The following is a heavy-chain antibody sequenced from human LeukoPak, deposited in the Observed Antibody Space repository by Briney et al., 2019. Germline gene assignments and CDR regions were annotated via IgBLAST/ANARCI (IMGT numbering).Heavy chain of an antibody. J-gene: IGHJ4*02. Sequence: GRSLRLSCTASGFTFGDYAVTWVRQAPGKGPEWVGLIRSKTSGGTTEYAASVKGRFTISRDDSRNIAYLQMNSLKIEDTAVYFCTGDSPPINWGQGTLVTVSS. CDR2: IRSKTSGGTT. CDR3: TGDSPPIN. CDR1: GFTFGDYA. V-gene: IGHV3-49*04.